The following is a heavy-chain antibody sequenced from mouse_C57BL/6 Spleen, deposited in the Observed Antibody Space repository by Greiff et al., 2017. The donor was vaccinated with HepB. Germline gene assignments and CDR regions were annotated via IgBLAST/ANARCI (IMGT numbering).Heavy chain of an antibody. CDR3: ARGFITTVVAYYYAMDY. Sequence: EVKVVESGGGLVQPGGSLQLSCAASGFTFRDYGMHWVRQAPEKGLVWVAYISSGSSTIYYADTVKGRYTISRDNAKNTLCLQMTSLRSEDTARYYCARGFITTVVAYYYAMDYWGEGTSVTVSS. CDR1: GFTFRDYG. V-gene: IGHV5-17*01. CDR2: ISSGSSTI. D-gene: IGHD1-1*01. J-gene: IGHJ4*01.